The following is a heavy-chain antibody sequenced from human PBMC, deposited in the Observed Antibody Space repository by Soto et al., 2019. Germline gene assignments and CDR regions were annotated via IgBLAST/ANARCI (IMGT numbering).Heavy chain of an antibody. CDR1: GGSMRNYF. J-gene: IGHJ4*02. D-gene: IGHD6-13*01. CDR3: AAGEASSRNLAPYYLDF. CDR2: IHYSGTT. Sequence: SETVSLTCTVSGGSMRNYFWTWIRQPPGKGLEWIGYIHYSGTTSFFPSYNPSLRSRVTISEDTSKNQFSLKLLSVTTADTAVYFCAAGEASSRNLAPYYLDFWGQGTLVTVSS. V-gene: IGHV4-59*01.